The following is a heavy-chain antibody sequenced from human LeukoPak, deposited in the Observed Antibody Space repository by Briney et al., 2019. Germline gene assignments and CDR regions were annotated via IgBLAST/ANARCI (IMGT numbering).Heavy chain of an antibody. CDR1: EFTFSTYA. V-gene: IGHV3-30-3*01. J-gene: IGHJ4*02. Sequence: GGSLRFSCAASEFTFSTYAMHWVRQAPGKGLEWVAVISYDGSNKYYADSVKGRFTISRDNSKSTLYLQMNNLRADDTAVYSCARDRAGYYDSSGPLDYWGQGTLVTVSS. D-gene: IGHD3-22*01. CDR3: ARDRAGYYDSSGPLDY. CDR2: ISYDGSNK.